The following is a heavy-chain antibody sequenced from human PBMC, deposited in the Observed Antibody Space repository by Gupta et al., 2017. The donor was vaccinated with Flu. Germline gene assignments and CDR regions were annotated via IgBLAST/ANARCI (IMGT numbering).Heavy chain of an antibody. Sequence: HGVRQAPGQGLVWVERIRVDGTATSYADSVKGRFTISRDNAKNTVYLQMNSLSPEDTALYYCAREVVNNRLDPWGQGTLVTVAS. D-gene: IGHD2-15*01. J-gene: IGHJ5*02. CDR3: AREVVNNRLDP. CDR2: IRVDGTAT. V-gene: IGHV3-74*01.